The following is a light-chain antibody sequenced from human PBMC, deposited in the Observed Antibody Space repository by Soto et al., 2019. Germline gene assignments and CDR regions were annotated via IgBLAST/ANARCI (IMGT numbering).Light chain of an antibody. CDR3: QQYGSSLIT. J-gene: IGKJ5*01. Sequence: NVLTQSPGTLSLSPGQRATLSCRASQSLSGNYLAWYQQKPGQAPRLLMSGTSNRATGIPDRFSGSGSGTDFTLTISRLEPEDFAVYYCQQYGSSLITFGQGTRLEIK. V-gene: IGKV3-20*01. CDR2: GTS. CDR1: QSLSGNY.